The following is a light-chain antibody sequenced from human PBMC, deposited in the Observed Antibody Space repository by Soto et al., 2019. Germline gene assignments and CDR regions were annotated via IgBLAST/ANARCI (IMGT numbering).Light chain of an antibody. CDR3: SSYVGSSTHVV. V-gene: IGLV2-23*01. CDR2: EGS. Sequence: QSVLTQPASVSGSPGQSITISCTGTSSDVGSYNLVSWYQQHPGKAPKLMIYEGSKRPSGVSNRFSGSKSGNTASLTISGLQAEDEADYYCSSYVGSSTHVVFGGGTKLTVL. J-gene: IGLJ2*01. CDR1: SSDVGSYNL.